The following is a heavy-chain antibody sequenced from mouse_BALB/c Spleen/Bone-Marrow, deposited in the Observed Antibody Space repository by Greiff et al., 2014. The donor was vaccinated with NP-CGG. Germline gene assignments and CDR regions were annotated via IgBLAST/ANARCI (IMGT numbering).Heavy chain of an antibody. D-gene: IGHD5-1*01. Sequence: EVQRQQSGAELVKPGASVKLSCTAPGFNIKDTYMHWVKQRPEQGLEWIGMIDPANGNTKYDPKFKGKATIKADTSSNTAYLQLSSLTSEYTAVYFCSRRTPYAMDYWGQGTSVTVSS. CDR3: SRRTPYAMDY. CDR2: IDPANGNT. V-gene: IGHV14-3*02. J-gene: IGHJ4*01. CDR1: GFNIKDTY.